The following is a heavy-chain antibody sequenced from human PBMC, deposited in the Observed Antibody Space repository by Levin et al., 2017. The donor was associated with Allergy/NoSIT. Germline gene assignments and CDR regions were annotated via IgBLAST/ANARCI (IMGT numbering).Heavy chain of an antibody. CDR2: IYSDGDT. J-gene: IGHJ4*02. CDR1: GITVNSNY. Sequence: PGGSLRLSCAASGITVNSNYMNWVRQAPGKGLEWVSVIYSDGDTFYADSVKGRFTISRDNSKNTLFLQMNSLRAEDTAVYYCARGYGYSYGSELYYFDYWGQGTLVTVSS. CDR3: ARGYGYSYGSELYYFDY. D-gene: IGHD5-18*01. V-gene: IGHV3-53*01.